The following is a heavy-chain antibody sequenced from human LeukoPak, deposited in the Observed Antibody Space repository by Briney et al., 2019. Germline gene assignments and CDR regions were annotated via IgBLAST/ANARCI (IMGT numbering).Heavy chain of an antibody. V-gene: IGHV3-21*01. J-gene: IGHJ4*02. CDR2: ISSSSSYI. D-gene: IGHD6-13*01. CDR3: TRVSRVYPNAGTPY. Sequence: KLGGSLRLSCAASGFTFSSYSMNWVRQAPGKGLEWVSSISSSSSYIYYADSVKGRFTISRDNAKNSLYLQMNSLRAEDTAVYYCTRVSRVYPNAGTPYWGQGTLVTVSS. CDR1: GFTFSSYS.